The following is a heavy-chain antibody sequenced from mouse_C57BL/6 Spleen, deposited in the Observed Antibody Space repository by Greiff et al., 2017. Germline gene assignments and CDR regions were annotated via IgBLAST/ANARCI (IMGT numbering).Heavy chain of an antibody. CDR1: GFTFSSYG. J-gene: IGHJ2*01. Sequence: EVHLVESGGDLVQPGGSLKLSCAASGFTFSSYGMSWVRQTPDKRLEWVATISSGGSYTYYPDSVKGRFTISRDNAKNTLYLQMSSLKSEDTAMYYCARQDYDYEVYFDYWGQGTTLTVSS. CDR3: ARQDYDYEVYFDY. D-gene: IGHD2-4*01. CDR2: ISSGGSYT. V-gene: IGHV5-6*01.